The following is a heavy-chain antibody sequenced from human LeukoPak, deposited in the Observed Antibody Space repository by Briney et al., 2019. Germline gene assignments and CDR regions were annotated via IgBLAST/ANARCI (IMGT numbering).Heavy chain of an antibody. Sequence: SETLSLTCTVSGGSISNYYWSWIRQSPGKGLEWIGYIYYTGNTNYNPSLESRVIISVDTSKNQFSLKLSSVTAADTAVYYCARDGYNTPGYWGQGTLVTVSS. J-gene: IGHJ4*02. V-gene: IGHV4-59*12. CDR3: ARDGYNTPGY. CDR1: GGSISNYY. CDR2: IYYTGNT. D-gene: IGHD5-24*01.